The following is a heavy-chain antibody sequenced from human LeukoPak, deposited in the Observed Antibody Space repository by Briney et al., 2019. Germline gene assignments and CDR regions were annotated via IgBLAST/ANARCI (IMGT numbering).Heavy chain of an antibody. CDR3: AQTPPPLYKWDHGGDY. J-gene: IGHJ4*02. D-gene: IGHD1-20*01. CDR2: ISGSGGST. CDR1: GFTFSSYA. V-gene: IGHV3-23*01. Sequence: PGGSLRLSCAASGFTFSSYAMSWVRQAPGKGLEWVSAISGSGGSTYYADSVRGRFTISRDNSKNTLYLQMNGLRAEDTAVYYWAQTPPPLYKWDHGGDYWGQGTLVTVSS.